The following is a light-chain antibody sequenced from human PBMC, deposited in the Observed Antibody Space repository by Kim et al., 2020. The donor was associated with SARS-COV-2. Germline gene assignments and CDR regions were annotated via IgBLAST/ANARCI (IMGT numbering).Light chain of an antibody. Sequence: LTCTLPRDIKVASHNVDWLQQTPGSPPRYLLYSFSYSDKGQGSGVPSPFSGSKDASANTGILLISGLQSEDAADYYCMIWPPNAVLFGGGTQLTVL. CDR3: MIWPPNAVL. V-gene: IGLV5-37*01. CDR1: RDIKVASHN. CDR2: SFSYSDK. J-gene: IGLJ2*01.